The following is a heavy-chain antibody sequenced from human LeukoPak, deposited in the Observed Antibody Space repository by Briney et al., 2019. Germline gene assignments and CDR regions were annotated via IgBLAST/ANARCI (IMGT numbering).Heavy chain of an antibody. J-gene: IGHJ3*02. V-gene: IGHV7-4-1*02. CDR1: GYTFTSYA. CDR2: INTNTGNP. Sequence: ASVKVSCKASGYTFTSYAMNWVRQAPGQGLEWTGWINTNTGNPTYAQGFTGRFVFSLDTSVSTAYLQISSLKAEDTAVYYCARGLDRAARYYDSRGKNDAFDIWGQGTMVTVSS. CDR3: ARGLDRAARYYDSRGKNDAFDI. D-gene: IGHD3-22*01.